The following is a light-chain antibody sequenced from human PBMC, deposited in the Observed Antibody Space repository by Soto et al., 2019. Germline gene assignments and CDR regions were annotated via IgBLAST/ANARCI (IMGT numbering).Light chain of an antibody. CDR1: QSISSW. Sequence: DLQMTQSPSTLSASVGDRVTITCRASQSISSWLAWYQQKPGKATNLLIYEASSLESGGPSRFSGSRSETEFTLTISTLEPDDFATSYCQQGEPFGQPTKLEIK. CDR3: QQGEP. CDR2: EAS. J-gene: IGKJ2*01. V-gene: IGKV1-5*01.